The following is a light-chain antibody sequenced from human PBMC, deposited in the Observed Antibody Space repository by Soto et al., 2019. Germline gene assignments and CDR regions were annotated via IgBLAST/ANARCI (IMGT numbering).Light chain of an antibody. CDR2: DNY. Sequence: QSVLTQPPSVSAAPGKTVTISCSGSSSSVGHESVSWYQSLPGTAPKLLIYDNYKRPSGIPDRFSGSQSGTSATLGITGLQTGDEADYYCGTWDTTLNVWVFGGGTKLTVL. CDR1: SSSVGHES. V-gene: IGLV1-51*01. CDR3: GTWDTTLNVWV. J-gene: IGLJ3*02.